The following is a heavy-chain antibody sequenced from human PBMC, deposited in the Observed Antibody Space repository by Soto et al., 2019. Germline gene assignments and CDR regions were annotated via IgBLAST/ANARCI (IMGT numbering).Heavy chain of an antibody. CDR1: GGSISSGGYY. CDR3: ARLTSSSGYSYYFDY. D-gene: IGHD3-22*01. V-gene: IGHV4-31*03. CDR2: IYYSGST. Sequence: QVQLQESGPGLVKPSQTLSLTCTVSGGSISSGGYYWSWIRQHPGKGLEWIGYIYYSGSTYYNPSLKGRVTISVDTSKNQFSLKLSSVTAADTAVYYCARLTSSSGYSYYFDYWGQGTLVTVSS. J-gene: IGHJ4*02.